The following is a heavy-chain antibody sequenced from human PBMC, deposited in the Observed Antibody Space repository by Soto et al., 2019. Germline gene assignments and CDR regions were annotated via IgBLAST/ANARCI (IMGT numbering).Heavy chain of an antibody. J-gene: IGHJ5*02. V-gene: IGHV1-2*02. Sequence: QVHLVQSGAEVKKPGAPGRSRGRVWDGPFTATNMHWVRQAPGQGLEWMGGINLDNGATKSPKKFQGRVTMTRDTSITTVYMEMSSLRSDDTAVYFCARDPRGGRYYETGGYYYTGGNWFDPWGQGTLVTVSS. CDR1: DGPFTATN. CDR2: INLDNGAT. D-gene: IGHD3-22*01. CDR3: ARDPRGGRYYETGGYYYTGGNWFDP.